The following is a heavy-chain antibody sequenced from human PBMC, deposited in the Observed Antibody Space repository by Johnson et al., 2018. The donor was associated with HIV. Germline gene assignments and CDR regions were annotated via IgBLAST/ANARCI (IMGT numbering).Heavy chain of an antibody. Sequence: QVLLVESGGGVVQPGRSLRLSCAASGFTFSSYAMHWVRQAPGKGLECVAVISYDVSNKYYADSVKGRFTISRDNSKNTLYLQMNSLRAEDTAVYYCARDRGSMPAVAFDIWGQGKMVTVSS. CDR3: ARDRGSMPAVAFDI. CDR2: ISYDVSNK. V-gene: IGHV3-30*04. CDR1: GFTFSSYA. D-gene: IGHD2-2*01. J-gene: IGHJ3*02.